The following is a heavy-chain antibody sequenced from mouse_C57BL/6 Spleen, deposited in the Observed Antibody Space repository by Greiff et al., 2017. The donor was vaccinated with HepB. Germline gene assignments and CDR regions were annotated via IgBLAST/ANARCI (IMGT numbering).Heavy chain of an antibody. CDR3: SRGGTWYYFDY. CDR1: GYSITSGYY. D-gene: IGHD1-1*02. Sequence: VQLQQSGPGLVKPSQSLSLTCSVTGYSITSGYYWNWIRQFPGNKLEWMGYISYDGSNNYNPSLKNRISITRDTSKNQFFLKLNSVTTEDTATYYCSRGGTWYYFDYWGQGTTLTVSS. V-gene: IGHV3-6*01. J-gene: IGHJ2*01. CDR2: ISYDGSN.